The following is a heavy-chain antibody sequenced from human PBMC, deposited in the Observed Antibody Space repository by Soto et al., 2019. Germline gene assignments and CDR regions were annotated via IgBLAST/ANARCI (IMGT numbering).Heavy chain of an antibody. CDR2: IIPIFGTA. Sequence: SVKVSWKASGGTFSSHAISWVRQAPGQGLEWMGGIIPIFGTANYAQKFQGRVTITADESTSTAYMELSSLRSEDTAVYYCARGAGIAAAGKLYYYSGMDVWGQGTTVTVSS. V-gene: IGHV1-69*13. J-gene: IGHJ6*02. CDR3: ARGAGIAAAGKLYYYSGMDV. CDR1: GGTFSSHA. D-gene: IGHD6-13*01.